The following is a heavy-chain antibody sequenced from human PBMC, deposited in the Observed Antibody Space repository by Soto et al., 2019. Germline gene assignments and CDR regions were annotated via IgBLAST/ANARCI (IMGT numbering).Heavy chain of an antibody. CDR3: ASCPQNCISTSPCCRFFDY. J-gene: IGHJ4*02. CDR2: INAGNGYT. D-gene: IGHD2-2*01. CDR1: GYTFTNFA. V-gene: IGHV1-3*01. Sequence: ASVKVSCKASGYTFTNFAIHWVRQAPGQRLVWMGWINAGNGYTEYSQKFQGRVTITRDTSASTAYMELSSLRSEDTAVYSCASCPQNCISTSPCCRFFDYWGQGNLVTVSS.